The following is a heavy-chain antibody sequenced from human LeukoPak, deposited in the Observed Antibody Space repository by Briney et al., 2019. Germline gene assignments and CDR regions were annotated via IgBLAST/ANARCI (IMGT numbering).Heavy chain of an antibody. J-gene: IGHJ1*01. D-gene: IGHD3-22*01. Sequence: KPSETLSLTCTVSGYSISSGYYWGWIRQPPGKGLEWIGSIYHSGSTYYNPSLKSRVTISVDTSKNQFSLKLSSVTAADTAVYYCARDAYYYDSSGSTRYFQHWGQGTLVTVSS. CDR3: ARDAYYYDSSGSTRYFQH. CDR2: IYHSGST. CDR1: GYSISSGYY. V-gene: IGHV4-38-2*02.